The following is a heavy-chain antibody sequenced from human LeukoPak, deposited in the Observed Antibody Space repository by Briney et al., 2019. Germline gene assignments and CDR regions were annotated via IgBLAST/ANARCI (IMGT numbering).Heavy chain of an antibody. V-gene: IGHV3-33*01. CDR3: ASDSSSWSDAFDI. Sequence: PGRSLRLSCAASGFTFSSYGMHWVRQAPGKGLEWVAVIWYDGSNKYYADSVKGRFTISRDNSKNTLYLQMNSLRAEDTAVYYCASDSSSWSDAFDIWGQGTMVTVSS. CDR2: IWYDGSNK. CDR1: GFTFSSYG. J-gene: IGHJ3*02. D-gene: IGHD6-13*01.